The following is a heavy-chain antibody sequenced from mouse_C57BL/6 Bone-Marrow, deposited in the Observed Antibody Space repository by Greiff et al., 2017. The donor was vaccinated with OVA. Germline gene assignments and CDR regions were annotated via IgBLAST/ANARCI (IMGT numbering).Heavy chain of an antibody. CDR3: SRRFDGPDY. J-gene: IGHJ2*01. CDR2: IRPNSGST. CDR1: GYTFTSYW. Sequence: VQLQQPGAELVKPGASVKLSCKASGYTFTSYWMHWVKQRPGQGLEWIGMIRPNSGSTNYNEKFKSKATLTVDKSSSTAYMQLSSLTSEDSAVYYCSRRFDGPDYWGQGTTLTVSS. D-gene: IGHD2-3*01. V-gene: IGHV1-64*01.